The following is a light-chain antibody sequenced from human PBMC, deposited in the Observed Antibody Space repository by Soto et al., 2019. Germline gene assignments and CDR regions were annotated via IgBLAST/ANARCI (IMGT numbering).Light chain of an antibody. J-gene: IGKJ1*01. CDR1: QSGSNN. CDR3: QQETNLPLT. CDR2: GAS. Sequence: EIVMTQSPATLSVSPGERATLACRASQSGSNNLAWYQHKPCQAPSLIIYGASPRATGIPATFSGSGSGTEFTLTISSLQSEDFAMYYCQQETNLPLTFGQGTKVEIK. V-gene: IGKV3-15*01.